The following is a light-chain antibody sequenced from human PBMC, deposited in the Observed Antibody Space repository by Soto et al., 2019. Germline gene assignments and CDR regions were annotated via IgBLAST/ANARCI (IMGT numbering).Light chain of an antibody. J-gene: IGKJ1*01. V-gene: IGKV3D-20*02. CDR1: QSVSSSY. Sequence: EIVLTQSPGPLSLSPGERATLACRASQSVSSSYLAWYQQKPGQAPRLLIYGASSRATGIPDRLSGSGSGTHFTLTIRSLEPEDFAVYYCQQRSNWPWTFGQGTKVDIK. CDR3: QQRSNWPWT. CDR2: GAS.